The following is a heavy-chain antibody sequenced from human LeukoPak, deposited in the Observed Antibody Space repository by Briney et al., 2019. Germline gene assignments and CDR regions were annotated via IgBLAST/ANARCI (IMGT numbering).Heavy chain of an antibody. CDR3: ASEGNYDSSGYSRYNYYYMDV. V-gene: IGHV1-69*05. J-gene: IGHJ6*03. CDR1: GGTFSSYS. CDR2: IIPAFGKA. Sequence: GASVKVSCKGSGGTFSSYSIIWVRQAPGQALEWMGGIIPAFGKAHYAQKFQGRVTFTTDGSTTTAYMELRSLRSEDTAVYYCASEGNYDSSGYSRYNYYYMDVWGKGTAVTVSS. D-gene: IGHD3-22*01.